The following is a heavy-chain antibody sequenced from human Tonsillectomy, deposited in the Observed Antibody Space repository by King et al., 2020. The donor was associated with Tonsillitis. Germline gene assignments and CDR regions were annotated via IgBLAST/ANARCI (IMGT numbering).Heavy chain of an antibody. Sequence: QLQESGPGLVKPSQTLSLTCTVSGGSISSGDYYWSWIRQPPGKGLEWIGYIYYSGSTYYNPSLKSRVTISVHTSKNQFSLKLSSVTAADTAVYYCARSNPDVDTAMEFDYWGQGTLVTVSS. D-gene: IGHD5-18*01. CDR3: ARSNPDVDTAMEFDY. V-gene: IGHV4-30-4*01. J-gene: IGHJ4*02. CDR2: IYYSGST. CDR1: GGSISSGDYY.